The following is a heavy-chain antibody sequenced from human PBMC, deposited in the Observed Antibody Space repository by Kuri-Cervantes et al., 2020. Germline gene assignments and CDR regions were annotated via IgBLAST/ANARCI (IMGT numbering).Heavy chain of an antibody. CDR2: TYYSGIT. V-gene: IGHV4-59*12. CDR1: GVPINSDY. Sequence: SETLSLTCTVSGVPINSDYWSWIRQPPGKGLEWIGNTYYSGITNYNLSLKSRVSISVDTSKNQFSLKLTSMTAADTAVYYCARRSPRYYYYYMDVWGKGTTVTVSS. CDR3: ARRSPRYYYYYMDV. J-gene: IGHJ6*03.